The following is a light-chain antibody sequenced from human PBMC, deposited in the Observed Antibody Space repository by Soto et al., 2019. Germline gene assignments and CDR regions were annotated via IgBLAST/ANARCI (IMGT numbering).Light chain of an antibody. V-gene: IGKV3-20*01. CDR2: GAS. J-gene: IGKJ1*01. CDR3: QQYGSSPPT. Sequence: EIGLTQSPGTLSLSPGERTTLSCRASQSISRYLAWYQQKPGQGPRLLIYGASSRATGTPDRFSGSGSGTDFTLTINRLEPEDFALYYCQQYGSSPPTFGQGTKVAI. CDR1: QSISRY.